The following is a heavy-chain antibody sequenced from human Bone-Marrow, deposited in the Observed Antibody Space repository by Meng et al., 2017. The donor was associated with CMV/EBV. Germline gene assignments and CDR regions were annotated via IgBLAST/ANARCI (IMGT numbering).Heavy chain of an antibody. Sequence: GSLRLSCTGSGGAVSSGSYYWSWIRQPPGKGLEWIGYIYYSGSTNYNPSLKSRVTISVDTSKNQFSLKMSSDTAADTAVYYCARAGYYDFWSGYYTVFDYWGQRTLVTVSS. D-gene: IGHD3-3*01. CDR1: GGAVSSGSYY. V-gene: IGHV4-61*01. CDR2: IYYSGST. CDR3: ARAGYYDFWSGYYTVFDY. J-gene: IGHJ4*02.